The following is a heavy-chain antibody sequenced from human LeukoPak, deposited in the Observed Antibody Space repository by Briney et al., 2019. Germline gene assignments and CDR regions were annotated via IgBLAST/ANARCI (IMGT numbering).Heavy chain of an antibody. V-gene: IGHV4-34*01. D-gene: IGHD3-22*01. J-gene: IGHJ4*02. CDR1: GGSFSGYY. CDR3: ARVSSRRLPPSYSYDRRNYFDY. Sequence: SETLSLTCAVYGGSFSGYYWSWIRQPPGKGLEWSGQINHSGSTNYSPSLKSRVTISVDTSKNQFSLKRSSVTAADTAVYYCARVSSRRLPPSYSYDRRNYFDYWGQGTLVTVSS. CDR2: INHSGST.